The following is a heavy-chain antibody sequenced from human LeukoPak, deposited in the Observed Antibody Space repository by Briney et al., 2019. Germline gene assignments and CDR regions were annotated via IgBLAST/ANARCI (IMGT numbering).Heavy chain of an antibody. V-gene: IGHV4-4*02. CDR1: GGSISSCNW. CDR3: AKLWGVVIPSNAFDI. Sequence: SETLSLTCAVSGGSISSCNWWSWVRQPPGKGLEWIGEIYHSGSTNYNPSLKSRVTISVDKSKNQFSLKLSSVTAADTAVYYCAKLWGVVIPSNAFDIWGQGTMVTVSS. CDR2: IYHSGST. J-gene: IGHJ3*02. D-gene: IGHD3-3*01.